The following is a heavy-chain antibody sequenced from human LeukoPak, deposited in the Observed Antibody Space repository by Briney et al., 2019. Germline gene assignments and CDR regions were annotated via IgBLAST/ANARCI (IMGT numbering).Heavy chain of an antibody. J-gene: IGHJ4*02. CDR3: ARYDYGDYYYFDY. Sequence: PSETLSLTCTVSGGSISSTSYYWGWIRQPPGKGLEWIGSIYHSGSTYYNPSLKSRVTISVDTSKNQFSLKLSSVTAADTAVYYCARYDYGDYYYFDYWGQGTLVTVSS. D-gene: IGHD4-17*01. V-gene: IGHV4-39*07. CDR2: IYHSGST. CDR1: GGSISSTSYY.